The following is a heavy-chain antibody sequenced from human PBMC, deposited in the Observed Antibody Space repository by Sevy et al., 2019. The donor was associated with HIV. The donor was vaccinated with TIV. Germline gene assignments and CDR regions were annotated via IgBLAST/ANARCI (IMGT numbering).Heavy chain of an antibody. Sequence: VGSLRLSCAASGFTFSSYWMHWVRQAPGKGLVWVSRINSDGSSTSYADSVKGRFTISRDNAKNTLYLQMNSLRAEDTAVYYCARDRKRYPTYAFDIWGQGTMVTVSS. CDR3: ARDRKRYPTYAFDI. V-gene: IGHV3-74*01. CDR2: INSDGSST. CDR1: GFTFSSYW. J-gene: IGHJ3*02. D-gene: IGHD1-1*01.